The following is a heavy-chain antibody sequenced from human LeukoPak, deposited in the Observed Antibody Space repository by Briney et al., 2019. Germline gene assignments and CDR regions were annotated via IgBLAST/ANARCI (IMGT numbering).Heavy chain of an antibody. CDR2: IWYDGSNK. V-gene: IGHV3-33*01. J-gene: IGHJ4*02. CDR1: GFTFSSYG. CDR3: ARGSYGSGSPPDYYFDY. D-gene: IGHD3-10*01. Sequence: PGGSLRLSCAASGFTFSSYGMHWVPQAPGKGLEWVAVIWYDGSNKYYADSVKGRFTISRDNSKNTLYLQMNSLRAEDTAVYYCARGSYGSGSPPDYYFDYWGQGTLVTVSS.